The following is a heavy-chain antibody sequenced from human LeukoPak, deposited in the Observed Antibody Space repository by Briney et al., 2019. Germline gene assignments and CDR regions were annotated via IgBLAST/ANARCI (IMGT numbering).Heavy chain of an antibody. V-gene: IGHV3-23*01. CDR2: ISGSGGST. J-gene: IGHJ4*02. CDR1: GFTFISYA. Sequence: PGGSLRLSCAASGFTFISYAMSWVRQAPGKGLEWVSSISGSGGSTYNTDSVKGRFTISRDNSKNTLYLQMDSLRVEDTAVYYCAKGKRYPDYWGQGTLVTVSS. CDR3: AKGKRYPDY. D-gene: IGHD1-1*01.